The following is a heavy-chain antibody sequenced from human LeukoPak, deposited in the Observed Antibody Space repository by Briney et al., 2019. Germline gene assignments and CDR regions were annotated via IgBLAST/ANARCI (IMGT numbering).Heavy chain of an antibody. CDR1: GGSISSGSYY. V-gene: IGHV4-61*02. D-gene: IGHD3-16*01. Sequence: SQTLSLTCTVSGGSISSGSYYWSWIRQPAGKGLEWIGRIYTSGSTNYNPSLKSRVTISVDTSKNQFSLKLSSVTAADTAVYYCARDRGGYWGQGTLVTVSS. CDR2: IYTSGST. J-gene: IGHJ4*02. CDR3: ARDRGGY.